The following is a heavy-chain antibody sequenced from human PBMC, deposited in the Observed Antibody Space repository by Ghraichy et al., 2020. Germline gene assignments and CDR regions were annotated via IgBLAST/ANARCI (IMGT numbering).Heavy chain of an antibody. CDR3: ARLTAAGDTAFDI. CDR2: IRDKSNAYAT. D-gene: IGHD6-13*01. J-gene: IGHJ3*02. CDR1: GFTFSGSA. Sequence: KVSCVASGFTFSGSAIHWVRQASGKGLEWVGRIRDKSNAYATAYIVSVKGRFTVSRDDSRDTAYLQMSSLKTEDTAGYYCARLTAAGDTAFDIWGQGTMVTVSS. V-gene: IGHV3-73*01.